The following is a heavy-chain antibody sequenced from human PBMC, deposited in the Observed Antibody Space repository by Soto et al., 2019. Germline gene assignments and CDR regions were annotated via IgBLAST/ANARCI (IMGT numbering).Heavy chain of an antibody. CDR1: GFTFTSSA. J-gene: IGHJ6*02. D-gene: IGHD3-9*01. CDR3: AADVARYDILTGYYSLDYYYYGMDV. Sequence: GASVKVSCKASGFTFTSSAVQWVRQARGQRLEWIGWIVVGSGNTNYAQKFQERVTITRDMSTSTPYMELSSLRSEDTAVYYCAADVARYDILTGYYSLDYYYYGMDVWGQGTTVTVSS. V-gene: IGHV1-58*01. CDR2: IVVGSGNT.